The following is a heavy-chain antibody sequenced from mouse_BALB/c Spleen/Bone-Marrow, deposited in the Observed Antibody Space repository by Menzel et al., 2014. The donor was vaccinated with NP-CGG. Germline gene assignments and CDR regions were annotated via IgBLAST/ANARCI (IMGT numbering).Heavy chain of an antibody. CDR2: IYPGDGDT. Sequence: QVQLQQSGAELVRPGSSVKISCKASGYAFSAYWMNWVKQWPGQGLEWIGQIYPGDGDTNYNGKFKGKATLTADRSSSTASMQLSSLTSEDSAVYFCARVGFSFDYWGQGTTLTVSS. CDR3: ARVGFSFDY. J-gene: IGHJ2*01. V-gene: IGHV1-80*01. D-gene: IGHD3-1*01. CDR1: GYAFSAYW.